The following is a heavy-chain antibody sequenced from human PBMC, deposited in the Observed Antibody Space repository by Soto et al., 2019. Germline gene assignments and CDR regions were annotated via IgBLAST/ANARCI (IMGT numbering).Heavy chain of an antibody. V-gene: IGHV4-34*01. CDR2: INHSGST. D-gene: IGHD6-13*01. CDR3: ARGRSPGYSSSWYGYYYYGMDV. J-gene: IGHJ6*02. Sequence: SETLSLTCAVYGGSFSGYYWSWIRQPPGKGLEWIGEINHSGSTNYNPSLKSRVTISVDTSKNQFSLKLSSVTAADTAVYYCARGRSPGYSSSWYGYYYYGMDVWGQGTTVTVSS. CDR1: GGSFSGYY.